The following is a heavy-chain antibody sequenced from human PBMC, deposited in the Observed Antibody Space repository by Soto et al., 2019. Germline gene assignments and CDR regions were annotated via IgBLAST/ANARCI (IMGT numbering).Heavy chain of an antibody. CDR2: VDYSGNS. D-gene: IGHD6-19*01. CDR1: GGSINTYY. Sequence: PSETLSLTCTVSGGSINTYYWRWIRQPPGKGLEWIGYVDYSGNSDSSPSLKSRVTISIDTSKKQVSLKLNSVTAADPAVYYCASNWFSVAGRFHFDYWGQGIPVTVSS. J-gene: IGHJ4*02. V-gene: IGHV4-59*01. CDR3: ASNWFSVAGRFHFDY.